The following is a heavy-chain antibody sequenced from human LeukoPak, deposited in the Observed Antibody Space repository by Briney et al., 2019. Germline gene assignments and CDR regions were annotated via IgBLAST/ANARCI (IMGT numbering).Heavy chain of an antibody. CDR2: INPNSGGT. V-gene: IGHV1-2*02. Sequence: GASVKVSCKASGYTFTGYYMHWVRQAPGQGLEWMGWINPNSGGTNYAQKFQGRVTMTRDTSISTAYMELSRLRSDDTAVYYCARVFYDFWSGYYGLAAGFDPWGQGTLVTVSS. J-gene: IGHJ5*02. CDR3: ARVFYDFWSGYYGLAAGFDP. D-gene: IGHD3-3*01. CDR1: GYTFTGYY.